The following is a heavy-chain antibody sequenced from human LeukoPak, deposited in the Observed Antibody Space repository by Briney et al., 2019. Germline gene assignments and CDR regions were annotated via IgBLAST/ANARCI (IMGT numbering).Heavy chain of an antibody. J-gene: IGHJ4*02. CDR2: IGVSGDNT. CDR3: AKARLTYGGNALDY. V-gene: IGHV3-23*01. Sequence: PGGSLRLSCAASAFTFSSYALSWVRQAPGKGLEWVSAIGVSGDNTYYADSVKGRFTISRDNSKGTLYLQMNSLRAVDTAVYYCAKARLTYGGNALDYWGQGTLVTVSS. CDR1: AFTFSSYA. D-gene: IGHD4-23*01.